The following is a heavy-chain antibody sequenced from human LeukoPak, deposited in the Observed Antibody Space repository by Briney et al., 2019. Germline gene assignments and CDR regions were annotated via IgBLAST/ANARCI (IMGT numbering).Heavy chain of an antibody. CDR2: VNHSGGT. CDR3: ARGRTGYQLLPTKKNYSYYYVDV. Sequence: SETLSLTCTVSGYSITSGYYWGWIRQPPGKGLEWIGEVNHSGGTNYNPSLKRRVTISRDTSKNQFSLKLSSATAADTAMYFCARGRTGYQLLPTKKNYSYYYVDVWGKGTSVTVSS. CDR1: GYSITSGYY. D-gene: IGHD2-2*01. J-gene: IGHJ6*03. V-gene: IGHV4-38-2*02.